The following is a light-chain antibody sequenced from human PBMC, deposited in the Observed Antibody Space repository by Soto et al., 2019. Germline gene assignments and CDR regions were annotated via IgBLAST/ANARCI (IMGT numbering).Light chain of an antibody. CDR3: QEYNNWPIYT. V-gene: IGKV3D-15*01. CDR1: ESVASNY. Sequence: PGETATLSCRASESVASNYLAWYQQKPGQAPRLLVYGASTRATGIPDRFSGSGSGPDFTLSITRLQPEDVAVYYCQEYNNWPIYTFGQGTRLEI. J-gene: IGKJ5*01. CDR2: GAS.